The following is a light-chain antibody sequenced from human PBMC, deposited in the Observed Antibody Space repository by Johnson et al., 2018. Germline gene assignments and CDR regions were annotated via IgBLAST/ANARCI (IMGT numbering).Light chain of an antibody. V-gene: IGLV1-51*02. Sequence: QSVLTQPPSVSAAPGQKVTISCSGSSSNIGNNYVSWYQQLPGTAPKLLIYENNKRPSGIPDRFSGSKSGTSATLGITGLQTGDAADYYCGTWDSRLGAGNGFGTGTKVTVL. CDR1: SSNIGNNY. CDR3: GTWDSRLGAGNG. J-gene: IGLJ1*01. CDR2: ENN.